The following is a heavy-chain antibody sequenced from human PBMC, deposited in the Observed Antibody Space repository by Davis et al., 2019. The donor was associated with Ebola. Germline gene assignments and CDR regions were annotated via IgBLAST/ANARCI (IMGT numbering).Heavy chain of an antibody. Sequence: GGSLRLSCAASGISFSNYGMFWVRQAPGKVMEWVAVISPDGSDKNYADSGRGRFTITRDNSKSTLDLQMNSLRPEDTAVYYCAKDFAAAGDYWGQGTLVTVSS. CDR1: GISFSNYG. CDR2: ISPDGSDK. J-gene: IGHJ4*02. D-gene: IGHD6-13*01. CDR3: AKDFAAAGDY. V-gene: IGHV3-30*18.